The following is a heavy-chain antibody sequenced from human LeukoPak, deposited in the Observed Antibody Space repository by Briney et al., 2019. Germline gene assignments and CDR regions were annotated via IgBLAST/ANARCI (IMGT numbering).Heavy chain of an antibody. CDR2: MNPNSGNT. CDR1: GYTFTSYD. Sequence: ASVKVSFMSSGYTFTSYDIHWVRQATGQGLEWMGWMNPNSGNTGYAQKSQGRVTMTRNTSISTAYMELSSLRSEDTAVYYCARVRTMVRGVIIPKTRYNWFDPWGQGTLVTVSS. CDR3: ARVRTMVRGVIIPKTRYNWFDP. D-gene: IGHD3-10*01. V-gene: IGHV1-8*01. J-gene: IGHJ5*02.